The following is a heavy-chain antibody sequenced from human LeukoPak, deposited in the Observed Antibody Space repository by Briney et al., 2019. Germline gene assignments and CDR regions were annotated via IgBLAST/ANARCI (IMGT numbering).Heavy chain of an antibody. V-gene: IGHV3-23*01. Sequence: PGGSLRLSCAASGFTFSNYAMSWVRQAPGKGLEWVSAISGSADSTYYADSVMGRFTISRDNAKNSLYLQMNSLRAEDTALYYCAKDQPPKQLIHFFDYWGQGTLVTVSS. J-gene: IGHJ4*02. CDR1: GFTFSNYA. CDR2: ISGSADST. CDR3: AKDQPPKQLIHFFDY. D-gene: IGHD6-13*01.